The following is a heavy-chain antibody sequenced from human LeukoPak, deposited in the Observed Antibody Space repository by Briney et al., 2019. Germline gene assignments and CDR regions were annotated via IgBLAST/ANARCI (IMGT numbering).Heavy chain of an antibody. J-gene: IGHJ4*02. V-gene: IGHV3-23*01. CDR1: GFTFSSYA. CDR3: AKAPPYSSGWFQYYFDY. Sequence: GGSLRLSCAASGFTFSSYAMSWVRRAPGKGLECVSSIDGSIGSTYYADSVKGRFTISRDNSKNTLYLQMNSLRAEDTALYYCAKAPPYSSGWFQYYFDYWGQGTLVTVSS. CDR2: IDGSIGST. D-gene: IGHD6-19*01.